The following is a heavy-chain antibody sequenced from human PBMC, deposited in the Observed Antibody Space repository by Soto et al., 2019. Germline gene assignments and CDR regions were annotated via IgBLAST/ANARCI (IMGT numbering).Heavy chain of an antibody. CDR3: ASSTTSTAGADCSGGSCRANWFDP. V-gene: IGHV4-59*08. CDR1: GGSISSYY. Sequence: SETLSLTCTVSGGSISSYYWSWIRQPPGKGLEWIGYIYYSGSTNYNPSLKSRVTISVDTSKNQFSLKLSSVTAADTAVYYCASSTTSTAGADCSGGSCRANWFDPWGQGTLVTVSS. CDR2: IYYSGST. D-gene: IGHD2-15*01. J-gene: IGHJ5*02.